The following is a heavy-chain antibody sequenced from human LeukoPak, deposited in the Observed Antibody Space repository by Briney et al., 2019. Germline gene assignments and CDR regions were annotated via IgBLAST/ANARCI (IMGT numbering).Heavy chain of an antibody. CDR2: FDTEDGET. CDR1: GYTLTELS. D-gene: IGHD6-13*01. Sequence: ASVKVSCKVSGYTLTELSMHWVRQAPGTGHELMGGFDTEDGETIYAQKFQGRVTMTEAPSTDTAYMELSSLRSEDTAVYYCATDRQQLVPEYFQHWGQGTLVTVSS. V-gene: IGHV1-24*01. J-gene: IGHJ1*01. CDR3: ATDRQQLVPEYFQH.